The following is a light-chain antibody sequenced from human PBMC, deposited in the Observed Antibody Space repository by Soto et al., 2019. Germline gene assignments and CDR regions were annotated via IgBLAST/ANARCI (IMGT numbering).Light chain of an antibody. J-gene: IGKJ1*01. V-gene: IGKV1-16*02. CDR3: QQYDTFPRT. CDR1: QGINNY. CDR2: ATY. Sequence: DIQMTQSPSSLSASVGDRVTITCRASQGINNYVAWFQQKPGRAPKSLIYATYNLQSGVPSKFSARGSGTEFTLTISSLQPEDFATYYCQQYDTFPRTFGQGTKVEI.